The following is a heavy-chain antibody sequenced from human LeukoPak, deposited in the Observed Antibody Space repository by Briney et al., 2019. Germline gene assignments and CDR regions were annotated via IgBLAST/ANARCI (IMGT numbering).Heavy chain of an antibody. CDR2: IIPIFGTA. D-gene: IGHD3-10*01. CDR3: ARINLSKEMVRGIDVDY. CDR1: GYTFTSYY. J-gene: IGHJ4*02. V-gene: IGHV1-69*13. Sequence: SVKVSCKASGYTFTSYYMHWVRQAPGQGLEWMGGIIPIFGTANYAQKFQGRVTITADESTSTAYMELSSLRSEDTAVYYCARINLSKEMVRGIDVDYWGQGTLVTVSS.